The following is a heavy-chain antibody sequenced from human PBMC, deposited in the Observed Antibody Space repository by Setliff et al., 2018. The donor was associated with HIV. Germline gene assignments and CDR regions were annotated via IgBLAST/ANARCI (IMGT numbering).Heavy chain of an antibody. CDR2: IVPLLGVP. CDR3: AKMHTAMDPDTFDI. CDR1: GGTFSYYT. V-gene: IGHV1-69*02. Sequence: SVKVSCKASGGTFSYYTFTWVRQAPGQGLEWLGRIVPLLGVPDYAQKFQGRVTITTDESTSTAYMELTSLRVEDTAIYYCAKMHTAMDPDTFDIWGQGTMVTVSS. J-gene: IGHJ3*02. D-gene: IGHD5-18*01.